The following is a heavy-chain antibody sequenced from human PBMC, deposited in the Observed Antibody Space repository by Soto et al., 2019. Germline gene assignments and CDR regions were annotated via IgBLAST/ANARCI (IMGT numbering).Heavy chain of an antibody. J-gene: IGHJ4*02. Sequence: QVQLVQSGAEVKRPGSSVKVSCKASGDTFSFYSINWVRQAPGLGLEWMGRVNPILSMSNYAQRFQGRVTMTADKSTSTAYMELSVLRSEDTAMYYCATSYGSGYRGFDYWGQGALVTVSS. CDR3: ATSYGSGYRGFDY. CDR2: VNPILSMS. CDR1: GDTFSFYS. V-gene: IGHV1-69*04. D-gene: IGHD3-10*01.